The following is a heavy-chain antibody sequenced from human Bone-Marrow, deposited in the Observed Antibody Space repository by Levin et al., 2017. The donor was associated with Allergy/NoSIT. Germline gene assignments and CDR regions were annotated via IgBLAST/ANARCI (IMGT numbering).Heavy chain of an antibody. J-gene: IGHJ2*01. CDR1: GFTVSSNY. CDR3: AREPISYGYCSGGSCYSFGSSGRRGVPLWYFDL. D-gene: IGHD2-15*01. CDR2: IYSGGST. V-gene: IGHV3-66*01. Sequence: GESLKISCAASGFTVSSNYMSWVRQAPGKGLEWVSVIYSGGSTYYADSVKGRFTISRDNSKNTLYLQMNSLRAEDTAVYYCAREPISYGYCSGGSCYSFGSSGRRGVPLWYFDLWGRGTLVTVSS.